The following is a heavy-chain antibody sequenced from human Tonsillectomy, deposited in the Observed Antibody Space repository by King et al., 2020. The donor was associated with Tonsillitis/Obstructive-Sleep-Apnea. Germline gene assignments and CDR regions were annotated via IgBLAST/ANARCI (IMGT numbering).Heavy chain of an antibody. D-gene: IGHD2-2*01. CDR2: IYHSGGT. J-gene: IGHJ4*02. V-gene: IGHV4-4*02. CDR1: GCSISSSNW. Sequence: QLQESGPGLVKPSGTLSLTCAVSGCSISSSNWWSWVRQPPGKGLEWIGGIYHSGGTNYNPSLTIRVTISVDKSKNQFSLKLSSLTAADTAVYYCARKYCSSTSCYHFDYWGQGTLVTVSS. CDR3: ARKYCSSTSCYHFDY.